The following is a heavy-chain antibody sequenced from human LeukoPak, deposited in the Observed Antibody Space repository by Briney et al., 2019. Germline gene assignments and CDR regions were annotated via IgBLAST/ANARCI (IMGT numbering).Heavy chain of an antibody. Sequence: ASVKVSCKTSGYTFTNYAISWVRQAPGQGLEWMGWITAYNGNTNYAQKLQGRVTMTTDTSTRTAYMERRSLRSDDTAVYYCAKGGNGYVDYWGQGTLVTVSS. V-gene: IGHV1-18*04. J-gene: IGHJ4*02. CDR3: AKGGNGYVDY. CDR2: ITAYNGNT. CDR1: GYTFTNYA. D-gene: IGHD3-16*01.